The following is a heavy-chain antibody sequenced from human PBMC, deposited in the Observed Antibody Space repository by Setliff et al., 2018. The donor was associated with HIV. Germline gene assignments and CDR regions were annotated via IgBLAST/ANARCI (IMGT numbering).Heavy chain of an antibody. J-gene: IGHJ6*03. D-gene: IGHD3-22*01. CDR1: GGSISSDGSY. CDR2: ISASGRT. V-gene: IGHV4-61*09. Sequence: SETLSLTCTVSGGSISSDGSYWSWIRQPAGEGLEWIGHISASGRTNYNPSLKSLVTISVDTSKDQFSLRLSSVTAADTAIYYCARGNYDTSDYYTNFYYYYMDVWGKGTTVTVSS. CDR3: ARGNYDTSDYYTNFYYYYMDV.